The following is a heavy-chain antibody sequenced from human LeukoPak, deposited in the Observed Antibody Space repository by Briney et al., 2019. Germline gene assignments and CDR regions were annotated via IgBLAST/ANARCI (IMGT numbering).Heavy chain of an antibody. CDR3: AKAVGDYAPFDY. V-gene: IGHV3-20*04. J-gene: IGHJ4*02. CDR1: GFNFDDYG. Sequence: GGSLRLSCAAYGFNFDDYGMSWVRQVPGKGLEWVSGINWNGASIGYADSTKGRFTISRDNAKNTLYLQMNSLRAEDTAVYYCAKAVGDYAPFDYWGQGTLVTVSS. D-gene: IGHD4-17*01. CDR2: INWNGASI.